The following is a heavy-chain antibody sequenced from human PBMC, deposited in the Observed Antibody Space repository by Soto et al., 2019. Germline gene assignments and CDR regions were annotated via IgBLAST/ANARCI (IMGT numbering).Heavy chain of an antibody. CDR2: IYYSGST. Sequence: SETLSLTCTVSGGSVSSGSYYWSWIRQPPGKGLEWIGYIYYSGSTNYNPSLKSRVTISVDTSKNQFSLKLSSVTAADTAVYYCARGQWLVSGFDYWGQGTLVTVSS. V-gene: IGHV4-61*01. J-gene: IGHJ4*02. CDR1: GGSVSSGSYY. D-gene: IGHD6-19*01. CDR3: ARGQWLVSGFDY.